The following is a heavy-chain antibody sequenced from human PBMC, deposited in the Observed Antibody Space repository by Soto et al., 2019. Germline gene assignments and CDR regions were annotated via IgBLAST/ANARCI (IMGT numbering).Heavy chain of an antibody. D-gene: IGHD4-17*01. Sequence: QVQLVESGGGVVQPGRSLRLSCAASGFTFSSYAMHWVRQAPGKGLEWVAVISYDGSNKYYADSVKGRFTISRDNSKNTLYLQMTSLRAEDTAVYYCARNTGYYGDYVVDYWGQGTLVTVSS. V-gene: IGHV3-30-3*01. CDR2: ISYDGSNK. CDR3: ARNTGYYGDYVVDY. CDR1: GFTFSSYA. J-gene: IGHJ4*02.